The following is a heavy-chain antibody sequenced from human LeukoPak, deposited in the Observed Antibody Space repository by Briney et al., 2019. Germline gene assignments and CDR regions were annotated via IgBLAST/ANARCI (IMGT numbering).Heavy chain of an antibody. CDR3: ARKGDDYSNYAGY. Sequence: GGSLRLSCAASGFTFSSYVMGWVRQAPGKGLECVSSISGSGGSAYYADSVKGRFTISRDNAKNSLYLQMNSLRAEDTAVYYCARKGDDYSNYAGYWGQGTLVTVSS. CDR2: ISGSGGSA. V-gene: IGHV3-23*01. CDR1: GFTFSSYV. D-gene: IGHD4-11*01. J-gene: IGHJ4*02.